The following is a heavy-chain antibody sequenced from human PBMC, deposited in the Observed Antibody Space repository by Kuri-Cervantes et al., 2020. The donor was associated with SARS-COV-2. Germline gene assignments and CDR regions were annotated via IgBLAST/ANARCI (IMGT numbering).Heavy chain of an antibody. CDR2: ISSSGSTI. J-gene: IGHJ5*02. CDR1: GFTFSSYA. Sequence: GESLKISCAASGFTFSSYAMHWVRQAPGKGLEWVSYISSSGSTIYYADSVKGRFTISRDNAKKSLFLQMNSLRVEDTAFYYCVKDKGKAAAADWFDPWGQGTLVTVSS. D-gene: IGHD6-13*01. V-gene: IGHV3-48*03. CDR3: VKDKGKAAAADWFDP.